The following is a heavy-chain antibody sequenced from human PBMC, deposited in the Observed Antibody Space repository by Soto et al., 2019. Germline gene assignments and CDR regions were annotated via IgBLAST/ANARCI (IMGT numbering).Heavy chain of an antibody. CDR2: TYFRSKWYN. J-gene: IGHJ5*02. CDR1: GDSVSSNTAS. D-gene: IGHD5-12*01. CDR3: AKGDNLGPKTGYAFDP. V-gene: IGHV6-1*01. Sequence: QTLSLTCAISGDSVSSNTASWNWIRQSPSGGLEWLGRTYFRSKWYNDYAVSVKSRIIINPGTSNNQFSLQLNSVTPEDTAVYFCAKGDNLGPKTGYAFDPWGQGIMVTVSS.